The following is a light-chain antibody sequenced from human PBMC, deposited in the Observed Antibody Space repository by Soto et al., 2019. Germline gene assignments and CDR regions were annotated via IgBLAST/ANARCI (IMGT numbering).Light chain of an antibody. CDR2: EVS. J-gene: IGLJ3*02. CDR3: TSYTSSGTWV. V-gene: IGLV2-14*01. Sequence: QSVLTQPASVSGSLGQSITISCTGTSSDVGGYNSVSWYQQHPGKAPKLMIYEVSNRPSGVSNRFSASKSGNTASLTISGLQTEDETDYYCTSYTSSGTWVFGGGTKVTV. CDR1: SSDVGGYNS.